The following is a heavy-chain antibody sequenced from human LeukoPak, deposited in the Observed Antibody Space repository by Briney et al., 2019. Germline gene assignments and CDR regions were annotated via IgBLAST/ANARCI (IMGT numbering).Heavy chain of an antibody. CDR1: GFTFSSYG. J-gene: IGHJ4*02. CDR3: AKGGILTGYQFDY. D-gene: IGHD3-9*01. Sequence: GGSLRLSCADSGFTFSSYGMHWVRQAPGKGLEWVAVISYDGSNKYYADSVKGRFTISRDNSKNTLYLQMNSLRAEDTAVYYCAKGGILTGYQFDYWGQGTLVTVSS. CDR2: ISYDGSNK. V-gene: IGHV3-30*18.